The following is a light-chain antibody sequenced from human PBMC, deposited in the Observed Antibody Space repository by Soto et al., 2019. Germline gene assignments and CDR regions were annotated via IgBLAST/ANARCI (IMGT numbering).Light chain of an antibody. CDR2: GAS. CDR1: QGVSSY. Sequence: EIVMTQSPATLSLSPGERVTLSCRASQGVSSYLAWYQQKPGQAPRLLIYGASTRATGIPARLSGSGSGTEFTLTISSLQSEDFAVYYCQQYNNWPSITFGQGTRLDI. J-gene: IGKJ5*01. CDR3: QQYNNWPSIT. V-gene: IGKV3-15*01.